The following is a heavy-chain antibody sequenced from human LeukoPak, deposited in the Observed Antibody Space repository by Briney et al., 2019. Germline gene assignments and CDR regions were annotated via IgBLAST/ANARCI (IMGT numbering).Heavy chain of an antibody. CDR1: GFTFSSYG. CDR3: ARIIFPSRLYRDILTGPFDY. D-gene: IGHD3-9*01. Sequence: QPGGSLRLSCAASGFTFSSYGMHWVRQAPGKGLEWVAVISYDGSNKYYADSVKGRFTISRDNSKNTLYLQMNSLRAEDTAVYYCARIIFPSRLYRDILTGPFDYWGQGTLVTVSS. V-gene: IGHV3-30*03. CDR2: ISYDGSNK. J-gene: IGHJ4*02.